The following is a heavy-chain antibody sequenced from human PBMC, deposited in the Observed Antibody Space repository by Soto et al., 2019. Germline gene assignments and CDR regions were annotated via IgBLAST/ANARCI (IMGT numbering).Heavy chain of an antibody. CDR3: ARDIRLPEGYY. CDR2: ISSVSSTI. J-gene: IGHJ4*02. CDR1: GFTFSSYS. Sequence: GGSLRLSCAASGFTFSSYSMTWFRQAPGKGLEWVSYISSVSSTIYYADSVKGRFTISRDNAKNSLYLQMNSLKAEDTAVYYCARDIRLPEGYYWGQGTLVTVSS. D-gene: IGHD5-12*01. V-gene: IGHV3-48*01.